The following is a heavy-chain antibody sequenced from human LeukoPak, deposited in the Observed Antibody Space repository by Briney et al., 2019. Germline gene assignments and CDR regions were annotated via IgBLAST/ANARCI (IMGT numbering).Heavy chain of an antibody. CDR1: AYTFTGYY. V-gene: IGHV1-2*02. J-gene: IGHJ4*02. D-gene: IGHD6-19*01. CDR3: AREGSGWYGTFDY. Sequence: ASVKVSCKASAYTFTGYYMHWVRQAPGQGREWRGWINPDSGGTNYAQKFQGRVTMTRDTSISTAYMEVSRLRSDDTDVYYCAREGSGWYGTFDYWGQGTLVTVSS. CDR2: INPDSGGT.